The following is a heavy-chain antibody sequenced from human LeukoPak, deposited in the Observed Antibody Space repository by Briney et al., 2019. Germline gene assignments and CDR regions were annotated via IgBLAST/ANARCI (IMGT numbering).Heavy chain of an antibody. Sequence: GGSLRLSCAASGFTFSSYAMSWVRQAPGKGLEWVSAISGSGGSTYYADSVKGRFTISRDSSKSTLYLQMNSLRAEDTAVYYCAKTYYDFWSGYFLDYWGQGTLVTVSS. V-gene: IGHV3-23*01. J-gene: IGHJ4*02. CDR2: ISGSGGST. D-gene: IGHD3-3*01. CDR1: GFTFSSYA. CDR3: AKTYYDFWSGYFLDY.